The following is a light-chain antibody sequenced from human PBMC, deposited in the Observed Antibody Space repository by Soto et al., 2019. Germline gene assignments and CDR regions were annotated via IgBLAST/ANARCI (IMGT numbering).Light chain of an antibody. CDR1: SSDVGGYNF. CDR3: SSYTSISTYV. J-gene: IGLJ1*01. V-gene: IGLV2-14*01. Sequence: QSVLPQPASVCGSPGQSITISCTGTSSDVGGYNFVSWYQQHPDKAPKLMIYDVTNRPSGVSNRFSGSKSGNTASLTISGLQAEDEADYYCSSYTSISTYVFGTGTKVTVL. CDR2: DVT.